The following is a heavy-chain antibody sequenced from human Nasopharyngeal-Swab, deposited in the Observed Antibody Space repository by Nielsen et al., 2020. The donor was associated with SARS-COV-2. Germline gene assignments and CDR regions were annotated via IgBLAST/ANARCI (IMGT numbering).Heavy chain of an antibody. CDR1: GCSMNSGGPF. CDR3: ARDATGYAYIDC. Sequence: SEPLSPTCTVSGCSMNSGGPFWSWILQPTGKGLEWIGYISDSGTTYYNQSLQSRLSILLDTSKTQFSLRLSAVTAADTAVYYCARDATGYAYIDCWGQGILVTVSS. J-gene: IGHJ4*02. D-gene: IGHD3-9*01. CDR2: ISDSGTT. V-gene: IGHV4-30-4*01.